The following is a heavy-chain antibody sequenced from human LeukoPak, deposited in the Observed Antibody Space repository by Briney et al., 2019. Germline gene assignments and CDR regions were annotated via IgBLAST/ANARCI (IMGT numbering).Heavy chain of an antibody. Sequence: GGSLRLPCAASGFIVSDDYISWVRQTPGKGLEWVSVIYSGGATFYADSVKGRFTISRDNSKNTVHLQMNSLRAEDTAVYYCASGGKYCTGGACYGDWGQGTLATVSS. CDR1: GFIVSDDY. D-gene: IGHD2-8*02. CDR2: IYSGGAT. CDR3: ASGGKYCTGGACYGD. J-gene: IGHJ4*02. V-gene: IGHV3-53*01.